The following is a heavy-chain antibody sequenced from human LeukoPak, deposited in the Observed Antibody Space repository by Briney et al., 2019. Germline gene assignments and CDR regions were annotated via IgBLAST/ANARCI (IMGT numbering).Heavy chain of an antibody. D-gene: IGHD3-22*01. CDR3: AREDYYYDSSGYYYDRLGAFDI. Sequence: SVKVSCKASGGTFISYAISWVRQAPGQGLEWMGGIIPIFGTANYAQKFQGRVTITADESTSTAYMELSSLRSEDTAVYYCAREDYYYDSSGYYYDRLGAFDIWGQGTMVTVSS. V-gene: IGHV1-69*13. CDR1: GGTFISYA. CDR2: IIPIFGTA. J-gene: IGHJ3*02.